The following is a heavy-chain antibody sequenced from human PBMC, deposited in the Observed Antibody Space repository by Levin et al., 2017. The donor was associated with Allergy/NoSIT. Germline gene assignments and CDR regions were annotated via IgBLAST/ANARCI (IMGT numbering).Heavy chain of an antibody. J-gene: IGHJ3*02. CDR1: GGSISSYY. CDR3: ARDIVPDAFDS. V-gene: IGHV4-59*01. Sequence: GSLRLSCTVSGGSISSYYWSWIRQPPGKGLEWIGYIYYSGSTNYNPSLKSRVTISVDTSKNQFSLKLSSVTAADTAVYYCARDIVPDAFDSWGQGTMVTVSS. D-gene: IGHD2-21*01. CDR2: IYYSGST.